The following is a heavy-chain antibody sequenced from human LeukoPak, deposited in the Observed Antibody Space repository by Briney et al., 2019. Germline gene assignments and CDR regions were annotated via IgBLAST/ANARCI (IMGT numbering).Heavy chain of an antibody. J-gene: IGHJ4*02. Sequence: SETLSLTCTVSGDSLNSYYWSWIRQPPGEGLQWSGYIFYSGSSNYNASLRSRFAISVDTSKNQFSLKVTSVTAADTAVYYCGGRAARFFDYWGQGILVSVSS. CDR3: GGRAARFFDY. D-gene: IGHD3-16*01. V-gene: IGHV4-59*01. CDR1: GDSLNSYY. CDR2: IFYSGSS.